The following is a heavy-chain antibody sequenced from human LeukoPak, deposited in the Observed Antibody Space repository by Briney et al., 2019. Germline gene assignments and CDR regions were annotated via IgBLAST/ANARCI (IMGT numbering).Heavy chain of an antibody. D-gene: IGHD6-6*01. CDR3: AREPTEFARGRIYWYFDL. CDR2: ISGSGGST. Sequence: SGGSLRLSCAASGFTFSSYAMSWVRQAPGKGLEWVSAISGSGGSTYYADSVKGRFTVSRDNSKNTLSLQMNSLRAEDTAVYYCAREPTEFARGRIYWYFDLWGRGTLVTVSS. J-gene: IGHJ2*01. V-gene: IGHV3-23*01. CDR1: GFTFSSYA.